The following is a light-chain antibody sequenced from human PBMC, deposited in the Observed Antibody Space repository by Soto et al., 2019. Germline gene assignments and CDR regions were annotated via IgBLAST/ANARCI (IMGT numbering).Light chain of an antibody. CDR2: SAS. V-gene: IGKV1-6*01. J-gene: IGKJ4*01. Sequence: IQMTQSPSSLSESVGDRVTITCRASQGVRDDVGWYQQKPGKAPKLLIYSASTLQSGVPSRFSGSGAGTDITLTICGLQPEDFATYYCLQESNYHLTFSGGTKVEIK. CDR3: LQESNYHLT. CDR1: QGVRDD.